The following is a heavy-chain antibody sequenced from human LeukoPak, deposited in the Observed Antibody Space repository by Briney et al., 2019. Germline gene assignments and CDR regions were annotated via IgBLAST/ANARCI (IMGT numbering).Heavy chain of an antibody. Sequence: SETLSLTCTVSGGSISSYYWSWIRQPAGKGLEWIGRIYTSGSTNYNPSLKSRVTMSVDTSKNQFSLKLSSVTAADTAVYYCARGFCSSTSCYPGWFDPWGQGTLVTVSS. D-gene: IGHD2-2*01. CDR2: IYTSGST. V-gene: IGHV4-4*07. CDR1: GGSISSYY. CDR3: ARGFCSSTSCYPGWFDP. J-gene: IGHJ5*02.